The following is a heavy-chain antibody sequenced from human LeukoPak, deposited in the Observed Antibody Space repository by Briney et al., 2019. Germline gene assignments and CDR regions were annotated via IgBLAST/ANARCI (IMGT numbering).Heavy chain of an antibody. CDR1: GFTFNTYT. V-gene: IGHV3-21*01. D-gene: IGHD3-10*01. J-gene: IGHJ4*02. CDR2: ISSSSSHI. Sequence: GGSLRLSCGASGFTFNTYTMNWVRQAPGKGLEWVSFISSSSSHIYYADSVRGRFTISRDNAKNSLFLQMNSLRPEDTAVYYCARDGGAYGLDYWGQGTLVTVSS. CDR3: ARDGGAYGLDY.